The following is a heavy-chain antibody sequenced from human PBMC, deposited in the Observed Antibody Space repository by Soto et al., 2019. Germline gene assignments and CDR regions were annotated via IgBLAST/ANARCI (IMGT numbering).Heavy chain of an antibody. CDR2: IYHSGST. J-gene: IGHJ4*02. CDR1: GGSISSSNW. CDR3: ARVSNSGWYRCFDY. V-gene: IGHV4-4*02. Sequence: NPSDTLSLTCAVSGGSISSSNWWSWVRQPPGKGLEWIGEIYHSGSTNYNPSLKSRVTISVDKSKNQFSLKLSSVTAADTAVYYCARVSNSGWYRCFDYWGQGTVVTVSS. D-gene: IGHD6-19*01.